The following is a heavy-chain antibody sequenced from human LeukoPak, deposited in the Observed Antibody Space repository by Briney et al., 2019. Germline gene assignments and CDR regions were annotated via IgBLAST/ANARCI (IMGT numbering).Heavy chain of an antibody. D-gene: IGHD3-16*01. Sequence: GGSLRLSCSASGFTFSTYTMYWVRQAPGKGLEFVSAISTNGGSTYYADSVKGRFTISRDNSKNTLFLQMTSLRAEDTAVYYCVKDQVLRVSGSYGDYWGQGTLVTVSS. V-gene: IGHV3-64D*09. J-gene: IGHJ4*02. CDR2: ISTNGGST. CDR1: GFTFSTYT. CDR3: VKDQVLRVSGSYGDY.